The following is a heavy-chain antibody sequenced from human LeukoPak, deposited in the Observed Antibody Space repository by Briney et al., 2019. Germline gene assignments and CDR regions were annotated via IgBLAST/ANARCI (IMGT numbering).Heavy chain of an antibody. CDR3: ARDPPYYYDSSGVFDY. CDR2: IYYSGST. CDR1: GGSISSGDYY. Sequence: SETLSLTCTVSGGSISSGDYYWSWIRQPPGKGLEWIGYIYYSGSTYYNPSLKSRVTISVDTSKNQFSLKLSSVTAADTAVYYCARDPPYYYDSSGVFDYWGQGTLVTVSS. V-gene: IGHV4-30-4*01. D-gene: IGHD3-22*01. J-gene: IGHJ4*02.